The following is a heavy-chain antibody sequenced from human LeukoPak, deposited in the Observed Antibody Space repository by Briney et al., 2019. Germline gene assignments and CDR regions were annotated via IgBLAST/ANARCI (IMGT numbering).Heavy chain of an antibody. CDR1: GYTFTKYY. Sequence: GASVKVSCKASGYTFTKYYMHWVRQAPGQGLEWMGIINPSGGSTRYAQKFQGRVTMTRDTSTSTVYMELSSLRSEDTAVYYCARGGTGTTSFDYWGQGALVTVSS. CDR2: INPSGGST. CDR3: ARGGTGTTSFDY. J-gene: IGHJ4*02. D-gene: IGHD1-1*01. V-gene: IGHV1-46*01.